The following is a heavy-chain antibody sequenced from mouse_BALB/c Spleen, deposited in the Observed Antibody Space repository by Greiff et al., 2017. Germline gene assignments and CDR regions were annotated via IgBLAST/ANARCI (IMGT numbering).Heavy chain of an antibody. CDR1: GYAFSSYW. D-gene: IGHD2-1*01. Sequence: QVQLQQSGAELVRPGSSVKISCKASGYAFSSYWMNWVKQRPGQGLEWIGQIYPGDGDTNYNGKFKGKATLTADKSSSTAYMQLSSLTSEDSAVYYCARRLYYPFAYWGQGTLVTVSA. CDR3: ARRLYYPFAY. J-gene: IGHJ3*01. V-gene: IGHV1-80*01. CDR2: IYPGDGDT.